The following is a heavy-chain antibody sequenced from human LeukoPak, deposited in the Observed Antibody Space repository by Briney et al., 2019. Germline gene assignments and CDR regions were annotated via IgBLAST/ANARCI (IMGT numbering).Heavy chain of an antibody. J-gene: IGHJ4*02. CDR3: ARVYNWNYPFDY. CDR1: SGSFSDYC. V-gene: IGHV4-34*01. Sequence: SETLSLTCAVHSGSFSDYCWTWIRQPPGRGLEWIGEIYSTGSANYNPSLKSRLAISVDTSKNQFSLKLSSVTAADTAVYYCARVYNWNYPFDYWGQGTLVTVSS. CDR2: IYSTGSA. D-gene: IGHD1-7*01.